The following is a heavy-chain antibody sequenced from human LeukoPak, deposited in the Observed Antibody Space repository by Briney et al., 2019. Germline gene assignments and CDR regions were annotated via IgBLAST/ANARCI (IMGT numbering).Heavy chain of an antibody. J-gene: IGHJ4*02. CDR1: GGSISSSRYY. CDR3: ARKQTGTMYDV. Sequence: SEPLSFTCLVLGGSISSSRYYWAWIRQSPGKGLEWIGTFSSGGSAYYNPSLTSRVSISKDTSDNQFSLRLYSVTTADTAVYYCARKQTGTMYDVWGQGTQVTVSS. D-gene: IGHD1-7*01. CDR2: FSSGGSA. V-gene: IGHV4-39*07.